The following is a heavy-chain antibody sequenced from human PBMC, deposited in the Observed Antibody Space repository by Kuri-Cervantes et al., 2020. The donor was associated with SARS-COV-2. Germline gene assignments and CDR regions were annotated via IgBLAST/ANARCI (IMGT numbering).Heavy chain of an antibody. CDR3: ARVGPHPLETNGVCYTLDLDY. V-gene: IGHV3-30*02. J-gene: IGHJ4*02. Sequence: GESLKISCAASRSTFSSYGMHWVRQAPGKGLEWVAFIRYDGSNKYYADSVKGRFTISRDNSKNTLYLQMNSLRAEDTAVYYCARVGPHPLETNGVCYTLDLDYWGQGTLVTVSS. CDR1: RSTFSSYG. D-gene: IGHD2-8*01. CDR2: IRYDGSNK.